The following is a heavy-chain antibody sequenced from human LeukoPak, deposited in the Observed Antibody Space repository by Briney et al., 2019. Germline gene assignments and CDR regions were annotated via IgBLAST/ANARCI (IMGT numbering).Heavy chain of an antibody. CDR2: LSYSGST. V-gene: IGHV4-59*12. CDR1: GGSISSYY. Sequence: SETLSLTCTVSGGSISSYYWSWIRQPPGKGLEWIGYLSYSGSTNYNPSLKSRVTISVDKSKNQFSLKLSSVTAADTAVYYCAAVVVISRRYFDYWGQGTLVTVSS. CDR3: AAVVVISRRYFDY. D-gene: IGHD3-22*01. J-gene: IGHJ4*02.